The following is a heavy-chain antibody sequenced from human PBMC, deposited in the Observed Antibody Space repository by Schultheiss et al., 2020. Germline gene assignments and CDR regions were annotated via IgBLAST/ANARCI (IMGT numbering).Heavy chain of an antibody. CDR1: GGSISSSSYY. D-gene: IGHD6-13*01. CDR3: ARDGDGYSSSWYRPGWFDP. Sequence: SETLSLTCTVSGGSISSSSYYWGWIRQPPGKGLEWIGSIYYSGITYYNPSLKSRVTISVDTSKNQFSLKLSSVTAADTAVYYCARDGDGYSSSWYRPGWFDPWGQGTLVTVSS. CDR2: IYYSGIT. J-gene: IGHJ5*02. V-gene: IGHV4-39*02.